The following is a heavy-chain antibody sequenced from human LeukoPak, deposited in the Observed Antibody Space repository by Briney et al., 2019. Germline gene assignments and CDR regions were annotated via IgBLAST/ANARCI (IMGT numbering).Heavy chain of an antibody. V-gene: IGHV1-69*04. CDR2: IIPIFGIA. D-gene: IGHD6-13*01. CDR1: GGTFSSYA. CDR3: ARGKYSSSWYFFDY. J-gene: IGHJ4*02. Sequence: GASVKVSYKASGGTFSSYAISWVRQAPGQGLEWMGRIIPIFGIANYAQKFQGRVTITADKSTSTAYMELSSLRSEDTAVYYCARGKYSSSWYFFDYWGQGTLVTVSS.